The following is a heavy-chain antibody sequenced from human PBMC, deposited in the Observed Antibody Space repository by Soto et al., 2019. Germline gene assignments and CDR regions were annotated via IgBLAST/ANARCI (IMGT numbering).Heavy chain of an antibody. V-gene: IGHV4-34*01. CDR3: ARERGITIFGVVIWENYYYYGMDV. J-gene: IGHJ6*02. Sequence: SETLSLTCAVYCGSFPGYYWSWIGQPPGKGLEWIGEINHSGSTNYNPSLKSRVTISVDTSKNQFSLKLSSVTAADTAVYFCARERGITIFGVVIWENYYYYGMDVWGQGTTVT. CDR1: CGSFPGYY. CDR2: INHSGST. D-gene: IGHD3-3*01.